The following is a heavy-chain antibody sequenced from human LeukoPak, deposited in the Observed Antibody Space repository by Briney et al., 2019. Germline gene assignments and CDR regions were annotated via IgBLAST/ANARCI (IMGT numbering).Heavy chain of an antibody. J-gene: IGHJ3*02. V-gene: IGHV3-23*01. CDR1: GFIFSSYA. CDR3: AKDRAYRSYGAVDI. Sequence: GGSLRLSCAASGFIFSSYAMSWVRQAPGKGLEWVSAISGSGGSTYYAGSVKGRFTISRDNSKNTLYLQMNSLRAADTAVYYCAKDRAYRSYGAVDIWGQGTMVTVSS. D-gene: IGHD1-26*01. CDR2: ISGSGGST.